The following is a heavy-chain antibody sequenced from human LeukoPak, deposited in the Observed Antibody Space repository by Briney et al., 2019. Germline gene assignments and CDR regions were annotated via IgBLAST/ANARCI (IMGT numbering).Heavy chain of an antibody. D-gene: IGHD3-22*01. CDR2: ISGSGGST. CDR1: GFTFSSYA. Sequence: PGGSLRLSCAASGFTFSSYAMSWVRQAPGKGLERVSAISGSGGSTYYADSVKGRFTISRDNSKNTLYLQMNSLRAEDTAVYYCAKGGGNYYDSSGYYPLDYWGQGTLVTVSS. V-gene: IGHV3-23*01. J-gene: IGHJ4*02. CDR3: AKGGGNYYDSSGYYPLDY.